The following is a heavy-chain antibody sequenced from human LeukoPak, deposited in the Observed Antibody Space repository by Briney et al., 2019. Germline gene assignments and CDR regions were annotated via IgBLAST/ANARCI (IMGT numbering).Heavy chain of an antibody. CDR1: GYTFTGYY. J-gene: IGHJ3*02. CDR2: INPNSGGT. V-gene: IGHV1-2*02. D-gene: IGHD3-10*01. CDR3: ARDSPSIKAIGYDI. Sequence: ASVKVSCKASGYTFTGYYMHWVRQAPGQGLEWMGWINPNSGGTNYAQKFQGRVTMTRDTSISTAYMELSRLRSDDTAVYYCARDSPSIKAIGYDIWGQGTMVTVSS.